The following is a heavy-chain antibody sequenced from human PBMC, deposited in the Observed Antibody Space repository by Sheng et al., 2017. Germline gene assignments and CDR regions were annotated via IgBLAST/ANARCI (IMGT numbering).Heavy chain of an antibody. CDR2: INHSGNT. J-gene: IGHJ4*02. V-gene: IGHV4-34*01. CDR3: ARLISFRMATRAGEDY. D-gene: IGHD5-12*01. CDR1: GGSFSGYY. Sequence: QVQLQQWGAGLLKPSETLSLTCAVYGGSFSGYYWSWIRQPPGKGLEWIGEINHSGNTNYNPSLKRRVTISVDTSKNQFSLSLSSVTAADTAVYYCARLISFRMATRAGEDYWGQGTLVTVSS.